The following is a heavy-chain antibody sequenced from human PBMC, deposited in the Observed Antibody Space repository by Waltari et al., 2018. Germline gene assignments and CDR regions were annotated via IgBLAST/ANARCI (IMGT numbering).Heavy chain of an antibody. Sequence: QVQLVQSGAEVKKPGASVKVSCKASGSTFTSYAIHWVRQAPGQGLEWMGWMNPNSGNTGYAQKFQGRVTMTRNTSISTAYMELSSLRSEDTAVYYCARGQLELRSRFDPWGQGTLVTVSS. V-gene: IGHV1-8*02. CDR1: GSTFTSYA. CDR2: MNPNSGNT. D-gene: IGHD1-7*01. J-gene: IGHJ5*02. CDR3: ARGQLELRSRFDP.